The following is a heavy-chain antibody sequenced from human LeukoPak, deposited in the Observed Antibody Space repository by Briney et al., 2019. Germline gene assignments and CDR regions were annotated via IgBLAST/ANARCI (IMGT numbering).Heavy chain of an antibody. CDR3: AKNMVRGVINYFDY. CDR2: ISGSGGST. CDR1: GFTFSSYA. Sequence: RGSLRLSCAASGFTFSSYAMSWVRQAPGKGLEWVSAISGSGGSTYYADSVKGRFTISRDNSKNTLYLQMNSLRAEDTAVYYCAKNMVRGVINYFDYWGQGTLVTVSS. V-gene: IGHV3-23*01. J-gene: IGHJ4*02. D-gene: IGHD3-10*01.